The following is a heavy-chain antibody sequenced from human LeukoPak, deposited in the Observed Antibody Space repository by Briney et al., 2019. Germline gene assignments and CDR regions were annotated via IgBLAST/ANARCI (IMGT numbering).Heavy chain of an antibody. CDR2: IKNKTNGGTT. V-gene: IGHV3-15*01. CDR3: ARGFCSSTSCYQGPFDF. CDR1: GFIFSSAW. Sequence: GGSLRLSCAASGFIFSSAWMTWVRQAPGKGLEWVGHIKNKTNGGTTDYAAPVKGRFIISRDDSKNTLYLQMNSLKTEDTAVYYCARGFCSSTSCYQGPFDFWGQGTLVTVSS. J-gene: IGHJ4*02. D-gene: IGHD2-2*01.